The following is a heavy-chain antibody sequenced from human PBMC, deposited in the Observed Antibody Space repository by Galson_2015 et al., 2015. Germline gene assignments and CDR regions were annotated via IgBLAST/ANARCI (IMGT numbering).Heavy chain of an antibody. V-gene: IGHV6-1*01. Sequence: CAISGDSVSSHSAAWNWIRQSPSRGLEWLGRTYYRSKWYNDYAVSVKSRITINPDTSKNQFSLQLNSVTPEDTAVYYCARDHPVAGGYYYYYGMDVWGQGTTVTVSS. J-gene: IGHJ6*02. CDR3: ARDHPVAGGYYYYYGMDV. CDR1: GDSVSSHSAA. D-gene: IGHD6-19*01. CDR2: TYYRSKWYN.